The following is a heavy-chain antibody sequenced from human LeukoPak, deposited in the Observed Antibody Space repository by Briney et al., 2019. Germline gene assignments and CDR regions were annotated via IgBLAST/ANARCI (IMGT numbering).Heavy chain of an antibody. D-gene: IGHD4-23*01. CDR3: TKNGGYSDLDY. J-gene: IGHJ4*02. CDR2: INYRGSA. CDR1: GGSISSVDYY. V-gene: IGHV4-31*09. Sequence: SETLSLTCTVSGGSISSVDYYWSWIRQYPGKGLEWIGYINYRGSAYYNPSLKSRVTISVDKSKNQFSLRLSSVTAADTAVYYCTKNGGYSDLDYWGQGTLVTVSS.